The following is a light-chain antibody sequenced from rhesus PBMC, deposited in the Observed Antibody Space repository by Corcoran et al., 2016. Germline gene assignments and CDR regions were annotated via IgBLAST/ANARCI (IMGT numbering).Light chain of an antibody. CDR1: QSIASW. Sequence: DIQMTQSPSSLSASVGDTVTITCRASQSIASWLDWYQQKPGKAPKLLIYKASSLHSGVPPRFSGSGSGTDFTLTISSLQPEDFATYYCLQFSSSPWTFGQGTKVEIK. CDR2: KAS. CDR3: LQFSSSPWT. V-gene: IGKV1-22*01. J-gene: IGKJ1*01.